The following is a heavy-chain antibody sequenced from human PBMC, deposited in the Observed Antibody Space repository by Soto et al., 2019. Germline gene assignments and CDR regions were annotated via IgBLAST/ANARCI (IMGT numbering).Heavy chain of an antibody. CDR1: GLTFSNYA. CDR2: MSGSSSTT. CDR3: AKNQERELPRVIDF. V-gene: IGHV3-23*01. J-gene: IGHJ4*02. Sequence: GGSLRLSXAASGLTFSNYAMSWVRQAPGGGLEWVSSMSGSSSTTYYADSVRGRFTISRDRSKNTLYLQMSSLRAENTALYYCAKNQERELPRVIDFWGQGTLVTVSS. D-gene: IGHD1-7*01.